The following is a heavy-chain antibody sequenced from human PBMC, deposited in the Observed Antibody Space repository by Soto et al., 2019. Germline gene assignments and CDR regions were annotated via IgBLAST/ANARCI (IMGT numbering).Heavy chain of an antibody. CDR2: INAGNGNT. CDR3: AREGVVAAARYYYGMDV. J-gene: IGHJ6*02. D-gene: IGHD6-13*01. V-gene: IGHV1-3*01. Sequence: ASVKVSCKASGYTFTSYAMHWVRQAPVQRLEWMGWINAGNGNTKYSQKFQGRVTITRDTSASTAYMELSSLRSEDTAVYYCAREGVVAAARYYYGMDVWGQGTTVTVSS. CDR1: GYTFTSYA.